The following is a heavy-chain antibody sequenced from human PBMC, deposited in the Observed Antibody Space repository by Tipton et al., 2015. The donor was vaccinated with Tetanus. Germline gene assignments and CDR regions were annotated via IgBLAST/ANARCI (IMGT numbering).Heavy chain of an antibody. J-gene: IGHJ4*02. D-gene: IGHD5-18*01. Sequence: SLRLSCAASGFTFSSYSMNWVRQAPGKGLEWVSSISSSSSYTNYADSVKGRFTISRDNAKNSLYLQMNSLRAEDTAVYYCARRREYSYENWGQGTLVTVSS. V-gene: IGHV3-21*01. CDR2: ISSSSSYT. CDR1: GFTFSSYS. CDR3: ARRREYSYEN.